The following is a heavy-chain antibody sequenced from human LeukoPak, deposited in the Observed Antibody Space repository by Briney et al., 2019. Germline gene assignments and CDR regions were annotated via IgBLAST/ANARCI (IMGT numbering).Heavy chain of an antibody. CDR1: GFTFSSYW. CDR3: AKGGRENDYSNYLDLYWYFDL. J-gene: IGHJ2*01. CDR2: INQDGSEK. V-gene: IGHV3-7*05. D-gene: IGHD4-11*01. Sequence: QPGGSLRLSCAASGFTFSSYWMSWVRQTPGKGLEWVANINQDGSEKYYVDSVKGRFTISRDNAKNSLYLQMNSLRAEDTAVYYCAKGGRENDYSNYLDLYWYFDLWGRGTLVTVSS.